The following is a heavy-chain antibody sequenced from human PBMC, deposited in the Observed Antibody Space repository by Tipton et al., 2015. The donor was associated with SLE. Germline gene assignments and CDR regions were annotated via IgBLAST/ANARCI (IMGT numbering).Heavy chain of an antibody. J-gene: IGHJ5*02. CDR3: ARRLRGYYDSSGYH. V-gene: IGHV4-34*01. Sequence: TLSLTCAVYGGSFSGYYWSWIRQPPGKGLEWIGEINHSGSTNYNPSLKGRVTISVDTSKNQFSLKLSSVTAADTAVYYCARRLRGYYDSSGYHWGQGTLVTVSS. CDR2: INHSGST. CDR1: GGSFSGYY. D-gene: IGHD3-22*01.